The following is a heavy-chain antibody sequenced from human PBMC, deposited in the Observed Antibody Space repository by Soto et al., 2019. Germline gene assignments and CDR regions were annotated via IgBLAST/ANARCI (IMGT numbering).Heavy chain of an antibody. CDR2: IYYSGST. J-gene: IGHJ6*03. D-gene: IGHD3-3*01. Sequence: QVQLQESGPGLVKPSQTLSLTCTVSGGSISSGGYYWSWIRQHPGKGLEWIGYIYYSGSTYYNPSLKSRVTISVETSKNQFSLKLSSVTAADTAVYYCARVEIFGVDYYYYYMDVWGKGTTVTVSS. CDR1: GGSISSGGYY. CDR3: ARVEIFGVDYYYYYMDV. V-gene: IGHV4-31*03.